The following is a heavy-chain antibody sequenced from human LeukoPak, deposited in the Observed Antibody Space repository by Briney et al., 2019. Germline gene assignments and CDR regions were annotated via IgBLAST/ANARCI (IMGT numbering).Heavy chain of an antibody. CDR1: GFTFSTYA. CDR2: ISASGGPT. V-gene: IGHV3-23*01. CDR3: AKGGYSSSWYYYYFDY. J-gene: IGHJ4*02. D-gene: IGHD6-13*01. Sequence: HPGGSLRLSCAASGFTFSTYAMSWVRQAPGKGLEWVSVISASGGPTYYADSVKGRFTISRDNSKNTLYLQMNSLRAEDTAVYYCAKGGYSSSWYYYYFDYWGQGTLVTVSS.